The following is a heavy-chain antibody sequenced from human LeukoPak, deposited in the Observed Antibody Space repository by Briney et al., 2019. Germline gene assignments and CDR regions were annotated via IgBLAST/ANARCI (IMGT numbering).Heavy chain of an antibody. V-gene: IGHV3-30*19. CDR3: ARDLYCSSTSCYAGLSGFDY. CDR2: ISYDGSNK. Sequence: GGSLRLSCAASGFTFSSYGMHWVRQAPGKGLEWVAVISYDGSNKYYADSVKGRFTISRDNSKNTLYLQMNSLRAEDTAVYYCARDLYCSSTSCYAGLSGFDYWGQGTLVTVSS. D-gene: IGHD2-2*01. J-gene: IGHJ4*02. CDR1: GFTFSSYG.